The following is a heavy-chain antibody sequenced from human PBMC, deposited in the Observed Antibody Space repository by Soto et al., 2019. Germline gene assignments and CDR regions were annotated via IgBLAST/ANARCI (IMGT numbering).Heavy chain of an antibody. CDR1: GFTFSSYA. CDR2: ISSNGGST. J-gene: IGHJ3*02. D-gene: IGHD3-22*01. Sequence: EVQLVESGGGVVQPGGSLRLSCAASGFTFSSYAMHWVRQAPGKGLEYVSAISSNGGSTYYANSVKGRFTISRDNSKNTMYLQMGSLRAEDMAEYYCSRDMIVRTRNAFDIWGQGTMVTVSS. CDR3: SRDMIVRTRNAFDI. V-gene: IGHV3-64*01.